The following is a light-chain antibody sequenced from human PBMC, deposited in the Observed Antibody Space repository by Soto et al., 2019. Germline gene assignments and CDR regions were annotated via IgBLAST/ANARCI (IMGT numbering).Light chain of an antibody. J-gene: IGKJ2*01. CDR2: AIS. Sequence: DIQMTQSPSSLSASVGDRVSITCRPSQRIDNYLKWYQQKPGKAPKLLIHAISTLESGIPSRFSGSGSGTYCTLTIDSLQPDDFATYYWQQTYITPYTFGQGTKLEIK. CDR3: QQTYITPYT. V-gene: IGKV1-39*01. CDR1: QRIDNY.